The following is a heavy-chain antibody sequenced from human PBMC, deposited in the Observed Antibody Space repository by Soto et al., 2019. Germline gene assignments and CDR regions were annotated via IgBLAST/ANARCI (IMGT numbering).Heavy chain of an antibody. D-gene: IGHD3-22*01. J-gene: IGHJ6*02. V-gene: IGHV3-21*01. Sequence: PGGSLRLSCAASGFTFSSYSINWVRQAPGKGLEWVSSISSSSSYIYYADSVKGRFTISRDNAKNSLYLQMNSLRAEDTAVYYCARDGSDYYDIYYYYGMDVWGQGTTVTVSS. CDR1: GFTFSSYS. CDR3: ARDGSDYYDIYYYYGMDV. CDR2: ISSSSSYI.